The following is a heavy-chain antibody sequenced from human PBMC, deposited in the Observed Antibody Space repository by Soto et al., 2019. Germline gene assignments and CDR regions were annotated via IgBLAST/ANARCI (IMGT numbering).Heavy chain of an antibody. CDR3: ARGPPTRRFLEWLFYGMDV. CDR2: INHSGST. CDR1: GGSFSGYN. Sequence: QVQLQQWGAGLLKPSETLSLTCAVYGGSFSGYNWSWIRQPPGKGLEWIGEINHSGSTNYNPSLKSRVTISVDTSKNQFSLKLSSVTAADTAVYYCARGPPTRRFLEWLFYGMDVWGQGTTVTVSS. V-gene: IGHV4-34*01. D-gene: IGHD3-3*01. J-gene: IGHJ6*02.